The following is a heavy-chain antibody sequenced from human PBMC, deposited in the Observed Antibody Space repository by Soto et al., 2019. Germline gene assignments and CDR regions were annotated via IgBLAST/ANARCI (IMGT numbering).Heavy chain of an antibody. V-gene: IGHV3-30-3*01. CDR1: GFTFSSYA. D-gene: IGHD2-15*01. J-gene: IGHJ6*02. CDR3: AKDLGWYAPYYYYGMDV. Sequence: GSLRLSCAASGFTFSSYAMHWVRQAPGKGLEWVAVISYDGSNKYYADSVKGRFTISRDNSKNTLYLQMNSLRAEDTVVYYCAKDLGWYAPYYYYGMDVWGQGTTVTVSS. CDR2: ISYDGSNK.